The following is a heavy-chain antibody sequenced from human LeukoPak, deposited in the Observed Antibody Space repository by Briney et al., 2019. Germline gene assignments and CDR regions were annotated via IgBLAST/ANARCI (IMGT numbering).Heavy chain of an antibody. J-gene: IGHJ3*01. D-gene: IGHD2-21*01. V-gene: IGHV3-7*01. CDR2: IKQDGSEK. Sequence: PGGSLRLSCAASGFTFSSYCMSWVRQAPGKGLEWVANIKQDGSEKYYVDSVKGRFTISRDNAKNSLYLQMNSLRAEDTALYYLARDHIPPVLVLDPWGEGTKLTVSS. CDR1: GFTFSSYC. CDR3: ARDHIPPVLVLDP.